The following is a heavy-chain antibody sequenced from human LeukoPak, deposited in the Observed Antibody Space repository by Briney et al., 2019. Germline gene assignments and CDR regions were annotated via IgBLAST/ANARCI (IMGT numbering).Heavy chain of an antibody. CDR1: GGSISSYY. J-gene: IGHJ3*02. Sequence: PSETLSLTCTVSGGSISSYYWSWIRQPPGKGLEWIGYIYYSGSTNYNPSLKSRVTISVDTSKNQFSLKLSSVTAADTAVYYCARFVVPAATGGTLSDAFDIWGQGTMVTVSS. V-gene: IGHV4-59*01. CDR3: ARFVVPAATGGTLSDAFDI. CDR2: IYYSGST. D-gene: IGHD2-2*01.